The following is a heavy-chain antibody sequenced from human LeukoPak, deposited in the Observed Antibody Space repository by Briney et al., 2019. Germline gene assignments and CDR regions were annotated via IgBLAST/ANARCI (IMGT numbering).Heavy chain of an antibody. CDR3: ARGRRYFDWLVDYFDY. CDR1: GFSFSSYN. CDR2: ISGTGTTT. J-gene: IGHJ4*02. Sequence: GGSLRLSCTTSGFSFSSYNMNWVRQAPGKGLEWVSYISGTGTTTYHADSVKGRFTISRDNAKNSLYLQINSLRAEDTAVYYCARGRRYFDWLVDYFDYWGQGTLVTVSS. D-gene: IGHD3-9*01. V-gene: IGHV3-48*01.